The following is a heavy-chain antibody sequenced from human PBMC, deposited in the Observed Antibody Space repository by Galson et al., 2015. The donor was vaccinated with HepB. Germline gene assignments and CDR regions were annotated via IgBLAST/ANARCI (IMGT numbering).Heavy chain of an antibody. CDR1: GFTVSSNY. D-gene: IGHD6-13*01. CDR3: ARDRLPSDRSSSWYYYYYGMDV. Sequence: SLRLSCAASGFTVSSNYMSWVRQAPGKGLEWVSVIYSGGSTYYADSVKGRFTISRDNSKNTLYLQMNSLRAEDTAVYYCARDRLPSDRSSSWYYYYYGMDVWGQGTTVTVSS. J-gene: IGHJ6*02. V-gene: IGHV3-66*01. CDR2: IYSGGST.